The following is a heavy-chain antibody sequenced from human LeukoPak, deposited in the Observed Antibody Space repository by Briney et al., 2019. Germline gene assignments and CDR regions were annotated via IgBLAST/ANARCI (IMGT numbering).Heavy chain of an antibody. Sequence: PGGSLRLSCAASGFTVSSNYMSWVRQAPGKGLEWVSVIYSGGSTYDADSVKGRFTISRDNSKNTLYLQMNSLRAEDTAVYYCARETGTKGPYIDYWGQGTLVTVSS. D-gene: IGHD1-7*01. CDR1: GFTVSSNY. CDR2: IYSGGST. J-gene: IGHJ4*02. V-gene: IGHV3-66*01. CDR3: ARETGTKGPYIDY.